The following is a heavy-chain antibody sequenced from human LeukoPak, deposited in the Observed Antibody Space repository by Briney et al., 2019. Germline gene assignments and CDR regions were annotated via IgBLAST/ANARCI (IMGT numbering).Heavy chain of an antibody. Sequence: SVKVSCKASGGTFSSYAISWVRQAPGQGLEWMGGIIPIFGTANYAQKFQGRVTITADESTSTAYMELSSLRSEDTAVYCCAREGIVVVPAAIGYYFDYWGQGTLVTVSS. CDR2: IIPIFGTA. CDR3: AREGIVVVPAAIGYYFDY. CDR1: GGTFSSYA. V-gene: IGHV1-69*13. J-gene: IGHJ4*02. D-gene: IGHD2-2*02.